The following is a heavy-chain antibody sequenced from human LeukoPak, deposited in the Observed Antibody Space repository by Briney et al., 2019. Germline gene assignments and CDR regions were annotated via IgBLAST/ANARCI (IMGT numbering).Heavy chain of an antibody. CDR1: GNYW. J-gene: IGHJ4*02. CDR2: INSDGSWT. D-gene: IGHD2/OR15-2a*01. Sequence: GSLRLSCAASGNYWMHWVRQAPGRGLVWVSHINSDGSWTSYADSVKGRFTISKDNAKNTVYLQMNSLRAEDTAVYYCVSFYETYWGRGTLVTVSS. CDR3: VSFYETY. V-gene: IGHV3-74*01.